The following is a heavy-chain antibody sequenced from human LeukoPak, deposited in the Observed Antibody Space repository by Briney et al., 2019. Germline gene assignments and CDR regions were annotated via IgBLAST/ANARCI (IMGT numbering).Heavy chain of an antibody. V-gene: IGHV3-30-3*01. D-gene: IGHD3-3*01. CDR1: GFTFSSYA. CDR2: ISYDGSNK. Sequence: PGGSLRLSCAASGFTFSSYAMHWVRQAPGKGLEWVAVISYDGSNKYYADSVKGRFTISRDNSKNTLYVQMNSLRAEDTAVYYCARDIKYYDFWSGSSAANWFDPWGQGTLVTVSS. CDR3: ARDIKYYDFWSGSSAANWFDP. J-gene: IGHJ5*02.